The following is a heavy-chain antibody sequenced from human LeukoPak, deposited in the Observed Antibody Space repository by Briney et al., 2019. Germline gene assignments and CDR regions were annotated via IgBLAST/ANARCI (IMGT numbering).Heavy chain of an antibody. Sequence: SETLSLTCAVYSGSFSGYYWNWIRQPPGKGLEWIGEINHSGSTNYNPSLKSRVTISIDTSKNQFSLRLSSVTAADTAVYYCARGRAFFDWGQGTLVIVSS. CDR2: INHSGST. CDR3: ARGRAFFD. V-gene: IGHV4-34*01. J-gene: IGHJ4*02. D-gene: IGHD3-3*02. CDR1: SGSFSGYY.